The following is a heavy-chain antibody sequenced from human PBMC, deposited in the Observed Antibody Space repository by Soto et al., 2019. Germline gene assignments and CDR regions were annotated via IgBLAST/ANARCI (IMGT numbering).Heavy chain of an antibody. CDR2: IIPIFGTA. J-gene: IGHJ5*02. V-gene: IGHV1-69*01. CDR1: GGTFSSYA. Sequence: QVQLVQSGAEVKKPGSSVKVSCKASGGTFSSYAISWVRQAPGQGLEWMGGIIPIFGTANYAQKFQGRVTITADEHTSTAYMELSSVRSEDTAVYYCARSRNSGYDKNWFGPWGQGTLVTVSS. CDR3: ARSRNSGYDKNWFGP. D-gene: IGHD5-12*01.